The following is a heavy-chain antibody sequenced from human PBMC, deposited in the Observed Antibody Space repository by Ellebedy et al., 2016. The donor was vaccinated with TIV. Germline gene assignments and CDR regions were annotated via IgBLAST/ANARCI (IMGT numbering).Heavy chain of an antibody. CDR1: GFTFSSHW. V-gene: IGHV3-33*08. CDR3: ASIPSIAAAGTSSGYYFDY. D-gene: IGHD6-13*01. J-gene: IGHJ4*02. CDR2: IWYDGSNK. Sequence: GESLKISXAGSGFTFSSHWMTWVRQAPGKGLEWVAVIWYDGSNKYYADSVKGRFTFSRDNSKNTLYLQMNSLRAEDTTVYYCASIPSIAAAGTSSGYYFDYWGQGTLVTVSS.